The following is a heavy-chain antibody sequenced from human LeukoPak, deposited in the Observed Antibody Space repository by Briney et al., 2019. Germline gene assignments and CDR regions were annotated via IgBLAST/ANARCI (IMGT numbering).Heavy chain of an antibody. CDR1: GYTFTSYY. V-gene: IGHV1-46*01. Sequence: ASVKVSCKASGYTFTSYYMHWVRQALGQGLEWMGIINPSGGSTSYAQKFQGRVTMTRDTSTSTVYMELSSLRSEDTAVYYCARDQSIAAAGSWFDPWGQGGLVSVCS. CDR3: ARDQSIAAAGSWFDP. CDR2: INPSGGST. D-gene: IGHD6-13*01. J-gene: IGHJ5*02.